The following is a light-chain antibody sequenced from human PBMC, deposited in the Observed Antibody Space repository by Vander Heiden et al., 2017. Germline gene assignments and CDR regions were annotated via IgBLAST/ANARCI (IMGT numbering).Light chain of an antibody. Sequence: VLTQSPATLSLSPGETATLTCRASQSLDSLSAWYQQKPGQAPRLLIYDTVKRPTDIPPRFSASGSGTDFTLTISSLESEDSAVYFCLQRDTGPPEYSFGQG. J-gene: IGKJ2*03. CDR1: QSLDSL. CDR2: DTV. V-gene: IGKV3-11*01. CDR3: LQRDTGPPEYS.